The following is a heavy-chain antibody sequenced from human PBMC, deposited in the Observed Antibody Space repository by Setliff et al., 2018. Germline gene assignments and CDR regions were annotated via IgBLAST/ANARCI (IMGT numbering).Heavy chain of an antibody. D-gene: IGHD5-12*01. CDR2: ISTYNGRT. V-gene: IGHV1-18*01. CDR3: ARSFDSGFYHQRDAYDI. Sequence: ASVKVSCKASDYILTSYGLSWVRQAPGQGLEWMGWISTYNGRTNYAQRFQGRVTMTTDTSTRTAYMELRTLRSDDAAVYYCARSFDSGFYHQRDAYDIWGRGTLVTVSS. J-gene: IGHJ3*02. CDR1: DYILTSYG.